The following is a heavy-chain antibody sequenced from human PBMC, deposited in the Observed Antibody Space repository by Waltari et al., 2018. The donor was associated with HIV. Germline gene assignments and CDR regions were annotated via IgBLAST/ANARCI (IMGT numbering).Heavy chain of an antibody. J-gene: IGHJ4*02. V-gene: IGHV4-38-2*02. CDR2: IYHSGST. CDR3: AGEPGMMATKLGYFDY. D-gene: IGHD5-12*01. Sequence: QVQLQESGPGLVKPSETLSLTCTVSGYSISSGYYWGWIRQPPGKGLEWIGSIYHSGSTYYNPSLKCRVTIAVDTSKNQFSLKLSSVTAADTAVYYCAGEPGMMATKLGYFDYWGQGTLVTVSS. CDR1: GYSISSGYY.